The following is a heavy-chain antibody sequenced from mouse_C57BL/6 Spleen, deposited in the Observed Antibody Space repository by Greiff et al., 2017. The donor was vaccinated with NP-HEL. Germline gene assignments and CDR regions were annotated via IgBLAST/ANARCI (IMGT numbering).Heavy chain of an antibody. J-gene: IGHJ2*01. CDR2: ISDGGSYT. CDR1: GFTFSSYA. Sequence: EVKLVESGGGLVKPGGSLKLSCAASGFTFSSYAMSWVRQTPEKRLEWVATISDGGSYTYYPDNVKGRFPISRDNAKNNLYLQMSHLKSEDTAMYYGARDGDYDDAPYYFDYWGQGTTLTVSS. D-gene: IGHD2-4*01. CDR3: ARDGDYDDAPYYFDY. V-gene: IGHV5-4*01.